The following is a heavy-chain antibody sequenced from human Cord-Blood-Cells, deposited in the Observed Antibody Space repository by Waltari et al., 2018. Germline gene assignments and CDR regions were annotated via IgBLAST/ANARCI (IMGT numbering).Heavy chain of an antibody. CDR1: GGPFSGYY. CDR2: INHSGST. Sequence: QVQLQLGCAGLLKPSEPLSLTCAVDGGPFSGYYWSWIRQPPGKGLEWIGEINHSGSTNSNPSLKRRVSRSVDTSQHQFALKLGSATAAYTAVYYCAAGYYVDYWGQGSLVTVSS. J-gene: IGHJ4*02. CDR3: AAGYYVDY. D-gene: IGHD3-22*01. V-gene: IGHV4-34*01.